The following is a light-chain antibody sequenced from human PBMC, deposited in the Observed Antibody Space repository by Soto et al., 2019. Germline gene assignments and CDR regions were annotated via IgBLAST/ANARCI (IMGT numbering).Light chain of an antibody. V-gene: IGKV1-5*01. CDR3: QQYNSYSLT. J-gene: IGKJ4*01. CDR1: QSINIW. CDR2: DAS. Sequence: DIQMTQSPSTLSASVGDRVTMTCRASQSINIWLAWYQQKPGKARKLLIYDASSLESGVTSRFSGSGSGTEFSLTISSLQPDDFATYYCQQYNSYSLTFGEGTKVDIK.